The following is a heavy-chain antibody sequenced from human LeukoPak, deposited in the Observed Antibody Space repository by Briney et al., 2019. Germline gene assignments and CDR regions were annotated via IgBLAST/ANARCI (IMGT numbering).Heavy chain of an antibody. D-gene: IGHD6-19*01. Sequence: GGSLRLSCAASGFTVSGNYMSWVRQAPGKGLEWVSVIYSGGSTYYADSVKGRFTISRDISKNTLYLQMNSLRPADTAVYYCAREGSGWYSFDYWGQGALVTVSS. J-gene: IGHJ4*02. CDR2: IYSGGST. V-gene: IGHV3-66*02. CDR3: AREGSGWYSFDY. CDR1: GFTVSGNY.